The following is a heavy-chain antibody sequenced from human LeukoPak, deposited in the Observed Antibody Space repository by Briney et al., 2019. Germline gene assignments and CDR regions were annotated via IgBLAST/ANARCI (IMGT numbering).Heavy chain of an antibody. J-gene: IGHJ4*02. CDR1: GFTFTTYV. D-gene: IGHD2-21*01. V-gene: IGHV3-23*01. CDR2: ISGSGAVT. CDR3: ATARVRSGFYFDY. Sequence: GGSLRLSCAASGFTFTTYVMSWVRQAPGKGLEWVSGISGSGAVTYYADSVKGRSTISKDSSKETLYLQMSRLRAEDTAVYYCATARVRSGFYFDYWGQGTLVTVSS.